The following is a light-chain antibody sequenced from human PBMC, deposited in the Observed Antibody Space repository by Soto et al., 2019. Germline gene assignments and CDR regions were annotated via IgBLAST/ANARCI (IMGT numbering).Light chain of an antibody. Sequence: IPLTQSPSSLPASVGDRVTSTCLASQYISNYLAWYQRKPGKAPNLLIYDASTLQSGVSSRFSGSGSGTEFTLTITSLQPEDFATYFCQQNDISPRTFGQGTKVDIK. V-gene: IGKV1-9*01. CDR1: QYISNY. CDR3: QQNDISPRT. J-gene: IGKJ1*01. CDR2: DAS.